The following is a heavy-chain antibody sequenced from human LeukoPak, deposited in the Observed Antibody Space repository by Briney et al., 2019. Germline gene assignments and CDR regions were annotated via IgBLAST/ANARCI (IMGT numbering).Heavy chain of an antibody. D-gene: IGHD1-14*01. V-gene: IGHV5-51*01. CDR2: IYPGDSDT. Sequence: GGPRKISCKGSGYRFTSYWIGWVRPMPGKGLEWMGIIYPGDSDTRYSPSFQGQVTISADKSTSTAYLQWSSLKASDTAMYYCARLQYTGNPADVWGKGTPVTVSS. J-gene: IGHJ6*03. CDR3: ARLQYTGNPADV. CDR1: GYRFTSYW.